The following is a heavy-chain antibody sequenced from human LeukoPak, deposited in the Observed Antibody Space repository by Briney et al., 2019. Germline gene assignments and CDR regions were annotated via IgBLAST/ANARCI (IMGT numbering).Heavy chain of an antibody. CDR1: GGSISSYY. J-gene: IGHJ4*02. CDR2: IHYSGST. V-gene: IGHV4-59*08. Sequence: SETLSLTCTVSGGSISSYYWSWIRQPPGKGLEWIGYIHYSGSTNYNPSLKSRVTISVDTSKNQFSLKLSSVTAADTAVYYCARQQIAAAGYYFDYWGQGTLVTVSS. D-gene: IGHD6-13*01. CDR3: ARQQIAAAGYYFDY.